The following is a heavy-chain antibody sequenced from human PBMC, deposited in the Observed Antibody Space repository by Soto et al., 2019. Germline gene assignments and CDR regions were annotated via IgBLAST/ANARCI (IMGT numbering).Heavy chain of an antibody. CDR3: ARDRYDILTGYPNWFDP. CDR2: IYYSGST. CDR1: GGSISSGDYY. V-gene: IGHV4-30-4*01. D-gene: IGHD3-9*01. J-gene: IGHJ5*02. Sequence: SETLSLTCTVSGGSISSGDYYWSWIRQPPGKGLEWIGYIYYSGSTYYNPSLKSRVTISVDTSKNQFSLKLSSVTAADTAVYYCARDRYDILTGYPNWFDPWGQGTLVTVSS.